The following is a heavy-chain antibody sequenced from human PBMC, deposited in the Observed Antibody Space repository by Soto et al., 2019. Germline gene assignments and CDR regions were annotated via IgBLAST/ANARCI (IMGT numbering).Heavy chain of an antibody. V-gene: IGHV4-59*01. CDR2: IYYSGTT. Sequence: SETLSLTCTVSSGSIGTYFWSWIRQPPGRGLEWIGYIYYSGTTNYNPSLKSRVTIFLDTSKNQFSLRLSSVTAADTAVYYCARGRGGTYDAFDIWGQGTLVTVSS. CDR3: ARGRGGTYDAFDI. D-gene: IGHD1-26*01. CDR1: SGSIGTYF. J-gene: IGHJ3*02.